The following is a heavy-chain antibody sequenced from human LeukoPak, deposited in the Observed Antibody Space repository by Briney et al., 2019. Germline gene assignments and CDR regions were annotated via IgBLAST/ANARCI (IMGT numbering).Heavy chain of an antibody. CDR3: AKDPKASRGWGVENNAPDY. CDR1: GFTFSIYA. J-gene: IGHJ4*02. V-gene: IGHV3-23*01. CDR2: ISGSGGIT. D-gene: IGHD3-10*01. Sequence: PGGSLRLSCAASGFTFSIYAMSWVRQAPGKGLEWVSTISGSGGITYYADSVKGRFTISRDNSKNTLYLQMNSLRAEDTAVYYCAKDPKASRGWGVENNAPDYWGQGTLVTVSS.